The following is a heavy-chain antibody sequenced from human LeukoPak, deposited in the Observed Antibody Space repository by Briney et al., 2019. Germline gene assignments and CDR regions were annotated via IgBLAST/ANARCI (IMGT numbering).Heavy chain of an antibody. Sequence: SETLSLTCTVSGGSISSYYWSWIRQPAGKGLEWIGRIYTSGSTNYNPSLKSRVTMSVDTSKNQFSLKLSSVTAADTAVYYCARDSSSWSRNYGFDYWGQGTLVTVSS. CDR3: ARDSSSWSRNYGFDY. D-gene: IGHD6-13*01. V-gene: IGHV4-4*07. CDR1: GGSISSYY. J-gene: IGHJ4*02. CDR2: IYTSGST.